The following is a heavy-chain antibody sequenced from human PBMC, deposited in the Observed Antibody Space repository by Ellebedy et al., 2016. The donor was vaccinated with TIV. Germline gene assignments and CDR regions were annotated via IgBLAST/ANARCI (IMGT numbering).Heavy chain of an antibody. J-gene: IGHJ3*02. CDR1: GYMFTDYY. CDR2: INPSSGGI. D-gene: IGHD3-22*01. CDR3: ARDYYDSSGYPGAFDI. V-gene: IGHV1-46*01. Sequence: ASVKVSCKASGYMFTDYYIHWVRQAPGQGLEWMGIINPSSGGISYAQKFQGRVTMTRDTSTSTVYMDLSSLRSEDTAVYYCARDYYDSSGYPGAFDIWGQGTMVTVSS.